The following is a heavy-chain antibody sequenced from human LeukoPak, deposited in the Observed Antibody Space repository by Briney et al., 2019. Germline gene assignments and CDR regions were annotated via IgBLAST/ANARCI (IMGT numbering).Heavy chain of an antibody. CDR1: GFTFSSYG. D-gene: IGHD3-22*01. J-gene: IGHJ3*02. Sequence: GGSLRLSCAASGFTFSSYGMHWVRQAPGKGLEWVAVIWYDGSNKYYADSVKGRFTISRDNSKNTLYLQMNSLRAEDTAVYYCARNSDYYDSSGYYQLLDIWGQGTMVTVSS. CDR2: IWYDGSNK. CDR3: ARNSDYYDSSGYYQLLDI. V-gene: IGHV3-33*08.